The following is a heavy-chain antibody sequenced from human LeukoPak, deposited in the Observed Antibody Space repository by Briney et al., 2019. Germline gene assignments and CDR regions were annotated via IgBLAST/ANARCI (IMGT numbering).Heavy chain of an antibody. V-gene: IGHV3-23*01. J-gene: IGHJ4*02. CDR2: ISGSDSGT. CDR3: AKDEGDYGGSLDY. D-gene: IGHD4-23*01. Sequence: PGGSLRLSCAASGFIFTTYAMSWVRQAPGKGLEWVSGISGSDSGTYYADSVKGRFTISRDNSKNTLYLQMNSLRVEDTAVYYCAKDEGDYGGSLDYWGQGTLVTVSS. CDR1: GFIFTTYA.